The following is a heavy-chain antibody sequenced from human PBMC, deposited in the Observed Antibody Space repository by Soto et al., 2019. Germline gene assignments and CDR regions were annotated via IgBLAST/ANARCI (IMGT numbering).Heavy chain of an antibody. CDR1: GGSISSVDYY. Sequence: QVQLQESGPGLVKPSQTLSLTCTVSGGSISSVDYYWSWIRQPPGKGLEWVGHIHYSRGTDYNPSLKSRLTISLDTSKNLFSLKLSSVTVADTAVYYCARVRLQCFGEHLYFYYGLDVWGQGTTVTVSS. J-gene: IGHJ6*02. CDR2: IHYSRGT. V-gene: IGHV4-30-4*01. CDR3: ARVRLQCFGEHLYFYYGLDV. D-gene: IGHD3-10*01.